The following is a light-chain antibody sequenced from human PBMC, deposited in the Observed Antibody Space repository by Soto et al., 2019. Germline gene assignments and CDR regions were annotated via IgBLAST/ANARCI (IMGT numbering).Light chain of an antibody. J-gene: IGLJ1*01. V-gene: IGLV2-14*03. CDR3: CSYTTSNTRQIV. CDR1: SSDVGGYNY. Sequence: LTQPASVSGSPGQSITISCTGTSSDVGGYNYVSWYQHHPGKAPKLMIYDVSNRPSGVSNRFSGSKSGNTASLTISGLQLEDEADYYCCSYTTSNTRQIVFGTGTKVTVL. CDR2: DVS.